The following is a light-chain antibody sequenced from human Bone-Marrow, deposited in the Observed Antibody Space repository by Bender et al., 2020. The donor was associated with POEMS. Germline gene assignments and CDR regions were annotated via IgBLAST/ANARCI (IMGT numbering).Light chain of an antibody. CDR3: QSADSSGPYGSNVV. CDR2: KDR. V-gene: IGLV3-25*03. Sequence: LTQPPSVSVSPGQTARITCSADVLPKQYAYWYRQKPGQAPVLLIFKDRERLSGIPERFSGSSSGTTATLTITGVQAEDEADYFCQSADSSGPYGSNVVFGGGTKLTV. CDR1: VLPKQY. J-gene: IGLJ2*01.